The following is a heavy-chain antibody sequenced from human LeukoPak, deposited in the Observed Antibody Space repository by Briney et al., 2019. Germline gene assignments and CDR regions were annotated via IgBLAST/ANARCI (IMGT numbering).Heavy chain of an antibody. CDR3: ARGRDGYNLVDAFDI. CDR2: ISGSGGST. Sequence: GGSLRLSCAASGFTFSSYAMSWVRQAPGKGLEWVSAISGSGGSTYYADSVKGRFTISRDNAKNSLYLQMNSLRAEGTAVYYCARGRDGYNLVDAFDIWGQGIMVTVSS. J-gene: IGHJ3*02. V-gene: IGHV3-23*01. D-gene: IGHD5-24*01. CDR1: GFTFSSYA.